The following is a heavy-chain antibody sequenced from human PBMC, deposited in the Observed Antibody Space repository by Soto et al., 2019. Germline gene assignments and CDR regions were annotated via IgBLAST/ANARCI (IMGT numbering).Heavy chain of an antibody. CDR1: GGSLSSGGYY. CDR2: IDYSGST. D-gene: IGHD5-12*01. CDR3: ARDTQRGYSGYFDS. Sequence: QVQLQESGPGLVKPSQTLSLSCTVSGGSLSSGGYYCSWIRQHPGKGLEWIGFIDYSGSTYYNPSLKSRVTISVDTSQNQFSLKLSSVTAADTAVYYCARDTQRGYSGYFDSWGQGTLVTVSS. V-gene: IGHV4-31*03. J-gene: IGHJ4*02.